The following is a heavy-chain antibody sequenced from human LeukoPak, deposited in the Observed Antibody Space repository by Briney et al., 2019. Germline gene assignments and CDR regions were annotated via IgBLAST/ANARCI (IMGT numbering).Heavy chain of an antibody. CDR3: ARAQQWLAFDI. Sequence: ASVKVSCKASGYTFTSYYMHWVRQAPAQGLEWMGIINPSGGSTSYAQKFQGRVTMTRDTSTSTVYMELSSLRSEDTAVYYCARAQQWLAFDIWGQGTMVTVSS. V-gene: IGHV1-46*01. CDR1: GYTFTSYY. D-gene: IGHD6-19*01. J-gene: IGHJ3*02. CDR2: INPSGGST.